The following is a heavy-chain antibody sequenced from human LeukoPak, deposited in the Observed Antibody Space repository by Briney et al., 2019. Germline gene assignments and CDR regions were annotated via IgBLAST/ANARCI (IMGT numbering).Heavy chain of an antibody. CDR1: GFTFSRHW. Sequence: GGSLRLSCAASGFTFSRHWMYWVRQAPGKGLEWVANIKQDGSAKPYVDSVKGRFTISRDNAKNSLFLQMNSLRAEDTAVYYCARDNGWSADFWGQGTLVAVSS. D-gene: IGHD2-15*01. J-gene: IGHJ4*02. CDR2: IKQDGSAK. V-gene: IGHV3-7*03. CDR3: ARDNGWSADF.